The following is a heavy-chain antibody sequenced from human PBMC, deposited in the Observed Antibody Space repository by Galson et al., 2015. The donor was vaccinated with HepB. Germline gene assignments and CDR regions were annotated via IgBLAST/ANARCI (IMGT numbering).Heavy chain of an antibody. CDR3: ARDVGYNWNYWDHYFDY. J-gene: IGHJ4*02. Sequence: SLRLSCAASGFTFSSYSMNWVRQAPGKGLEWVSSISSSSSYIYYADSVKGRFTISRDNAKNSLYLQMNSLRAEDTAVYYCARDVGYNWNYWDHYFDYWGQGTLVTVSS. D-gene: IGHD1-7*01. V-gene: IGHV3-21*01. CDR2: ISSSSSYI. CDR1: GFTFSSYS.